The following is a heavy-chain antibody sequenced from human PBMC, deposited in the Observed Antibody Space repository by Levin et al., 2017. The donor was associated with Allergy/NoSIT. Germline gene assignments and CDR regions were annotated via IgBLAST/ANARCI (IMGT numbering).Heavy chain of an antibody. V-gene: IGHV4-59*08. CDR2: IYYSGST. J-gene: IGHJ6*03. CDR1: GGSISSYY. CDR3: ARHVRLPGTYYYYYMDV. Sequence: MASETLSLTCTVSGGSISSYYWSWIRQPPGKGLEWIGYIYYSGSTNYNPSLKSRVTISVDTSKNQFSLKLSSVTAADTAVYYCARHVRLPGTYYYYYMDVWGKGTTVTVSS. D-gene: IGHD3-10*02.